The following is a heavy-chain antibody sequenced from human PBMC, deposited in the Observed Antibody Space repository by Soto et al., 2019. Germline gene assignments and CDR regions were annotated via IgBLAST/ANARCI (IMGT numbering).Heavy chain of an antibody. CDR1: RGSISSYY. D-gene: IGHD1-26*01. CDR2: ITHSGST. J-gene: IGHJ5*02. Sequence: QVQLQESGPGLVKPSETLSLACTVSRGSISSYYWSWFRQTPGKGLEWIGYITHSGSTKYNPSLESRVMVSIDTSGQQFSLRLISVTAADTAVYYCASIPRGASLGWFDHWGQGSLVIVSS. CDR3: ASIPRGASLGWFDH. V-gene: IGHV4-59*01.